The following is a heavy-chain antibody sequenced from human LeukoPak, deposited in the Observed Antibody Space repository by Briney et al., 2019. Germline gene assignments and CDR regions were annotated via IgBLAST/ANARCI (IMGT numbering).Heavy chain of an antibody. V-gene: IGHV3-53*01. CDR2: IYSGGNT. D-gene: IGHD4-17*01. CDR1: GFTVSSNY. J-gene: IGHJ4*02. CDR3: AREDYGDYVGY. Sequence: GGSLRLSCAASGFTVSSNYMSWVRQAPGKGLEWVSVIYSGGNTYYADSVKGRFTISRDNSKNTLYLQMNSLRAEDTAVYYCAREDYGDYVGYWGQGTLVTVSS.